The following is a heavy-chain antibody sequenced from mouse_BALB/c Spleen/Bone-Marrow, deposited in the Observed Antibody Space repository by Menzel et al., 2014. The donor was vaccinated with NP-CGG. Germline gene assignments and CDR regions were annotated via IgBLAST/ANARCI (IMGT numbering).Heavy chain of an antibody. CDR3: TRLDSSGYGAY. Sequence: VQLQQSGAELVRPGASVTLSCKAWGYTFTDYEMHWLKQTPVHGLEWIGAIDPETGGTAYNQKFKGRAALTTDKSSSTAYMELRSLTSEDSAVYYCTRLDSSGYGAYWGQGTLVTVSA. V-gene: IGHV1-15*01. CDR2: IDPETGGT. D-gene: IGHD3-2*01. CDR1: GYTFTDYE. J-gene: IGHJ3*01.